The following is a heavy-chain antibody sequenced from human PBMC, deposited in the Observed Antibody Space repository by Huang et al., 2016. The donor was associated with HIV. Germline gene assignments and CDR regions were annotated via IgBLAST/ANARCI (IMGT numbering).Heavy chain of an antibody. J-gene: IGHJ4*02. CDR1: GASIASGCSF. V-gene: IGHV4-61*09. Sequence: VQLQESGPGLVKPSQTLSLSCNVSGASIASGCSFWNWIRQPAGGGLEWLGHIYTTGSTDYNPSLKSRVAVSSDTSKNQFSLSLRSVTAADTAVYFCARGRVTSSGVVQSYDYWGQGSLVTVSS. D-gene: IGHD3-3*01. CDR2: IYTTGST. CDR3: ARGRVTSSGVVQSYDY.